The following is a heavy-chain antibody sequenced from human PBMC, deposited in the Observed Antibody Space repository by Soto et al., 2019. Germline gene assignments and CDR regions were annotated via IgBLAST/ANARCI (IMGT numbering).Heavy chain of an antibody. CDR1: GYTITSYG. J-gene: IGHJ6*01. V-gene: IGHV1-18*01. Sequence: QVQLVQSGAEVKKPGASVKVSCKASGYTITSYGISWVRQAPGQGLEWMGWISAYNGNTKYAQKLQGRVTMTTDTSTSTANMELRSLRSDDTAVDNCARDYDGPGSYGDGMDVWGQGTPVTVSS. CDR2: ISAYNGNT. CDR3: ARDYDGPGSYGDGMDV. D-gene: IGHD3-10*01.